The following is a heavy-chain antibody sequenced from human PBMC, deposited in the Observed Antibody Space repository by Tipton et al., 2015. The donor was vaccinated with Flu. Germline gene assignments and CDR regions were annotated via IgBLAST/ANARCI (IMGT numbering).Heavy chain of an antibody. Sequence: TLSLTCTVSGGSISSGRYYWSWIRQPAGKGLEWIGRIYTSGSTNYNPSLKSRVTISVDTSKNQFSLKLSSVTAADTAVYYCARDRITMVRGVPHDAFDIWGQGTMVTVSS. CDR3: ARDRITMVRGVPHDAFDI. D-gene: IGHD3-10*01. CDR2: IYTSGST. CDR1: GGSISSGRYY. V-gene: IGHV4-61*02. J-gene: IGHJ3*02.